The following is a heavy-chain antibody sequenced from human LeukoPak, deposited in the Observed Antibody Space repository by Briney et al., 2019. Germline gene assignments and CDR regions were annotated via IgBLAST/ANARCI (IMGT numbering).Heavy chain of an antibody. V-gene: IGHV4-4*07. CDR1: GGSINNNY. CDR2: IYPSGTS. D-gene: IGHD1-1*01. Sequence: PSETLSLTCTVSGGSINNNYWTWIRQPAGKGLEWMGRIYPSGTSNYNPSLKSRVTMSVDTSKNQFSLKVRSVTAADTAVYYCAREWPTLAPFYYYYMDVWGKGTTVTISS. CDR3: AREWPTLAPFYYYYMDV. J-gene: IGHJ6*03.